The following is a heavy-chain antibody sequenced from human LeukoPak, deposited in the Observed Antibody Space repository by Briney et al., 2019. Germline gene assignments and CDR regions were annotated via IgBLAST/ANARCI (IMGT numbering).Heavy chain of an antibody. CDR2: ISSSSSYI. Sequence: PGGSLRLSCAASGFTFSSYSMNWVRQAPGKGLEWVSSISSSSSYIYYADSVKGRFTISRDNAKNSLYLQVNSLRAEDTAVYYCAREGAYCGGDCYDAFDIWGQGTMVTVSS. CDR3: AREGAYCGGDCYDAFDI. J-gene: IGHJ3*02. D-gene: IGHD2-21*02. CDR1: GFTFSSYS. V-gene: IGHV3-21*01.